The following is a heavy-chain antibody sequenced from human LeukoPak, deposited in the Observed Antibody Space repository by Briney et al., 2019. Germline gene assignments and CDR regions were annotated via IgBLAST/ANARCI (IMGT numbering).Heavy chain of an antibody. D-gene: IGHD5-12*01. J-gene: IGHJ4*02. CDR3: AGSIYGGYGDY. CDR1: GFTFSSYW. Sequence: PGGSLRLSCAASGFTFSSYWMHWVRQAPGKGLVWVSRINSDGSSTSYADSVKGRFTISRDNAKNTLYLQMNSLRAEDTAVYYCAGSIYGGYGDYWGQGTLVTVSS. CDR2: INSDGSST. V-gene: IGHV3-74*01.